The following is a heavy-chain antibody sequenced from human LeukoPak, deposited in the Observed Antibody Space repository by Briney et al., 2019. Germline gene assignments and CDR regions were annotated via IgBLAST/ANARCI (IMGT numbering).Heavy chain of an antibody. CDR3: ARGSSSWYSRGYYFDY. D-gene: IGHD6-13*01. V-gene: IGHV3-7*01. CDR1: GFTFSTYS. J-gene: IGHJ4*02. Sequence: PGGSLRLSCEVSGFTFSTYSMNWVRQAPGKGLEWVAYIKQDGSETYYVDSVKGRFTVSRDNAKNSLYLQMNSLRAEDTAVYYCARGSSSWYSRGYYFDYWGQGALVTVSS. CDR2: IKQDGSET.